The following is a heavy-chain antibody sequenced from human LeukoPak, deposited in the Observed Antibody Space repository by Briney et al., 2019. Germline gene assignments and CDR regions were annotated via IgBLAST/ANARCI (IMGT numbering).Heavy chain of an antibody. CDR2: IVVGSGNT. CDR3: ARDRYDSSGSYFDY. J-gene: IGHJ4*02. Sequence: LRASVKVSCKASGFTFTSSAMQWVRQARGQRLEWIGWIVVGSGNTNYAQKFQERVTITRDMSTSTAYMELSSLRSEDTAVYYCARDRYDSSGSYFDYWGQGTLVTVSS. CDR1: GFTFTSSA. V-gene: IGHV1-58*02. D-gene: IGHD3-22*01.